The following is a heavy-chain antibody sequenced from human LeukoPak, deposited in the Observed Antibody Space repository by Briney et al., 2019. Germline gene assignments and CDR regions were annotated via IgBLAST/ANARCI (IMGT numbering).Heavy chain of an antibody. Sequence: GGSLRLSCAASVFTFSIYGMHWVRQAPGKGLEWVAFIRYDGSNKYYADSVKGRFTISRDNSKNTLYLQMNTLYLQMNSLRAEDTAVYYCAKDSCTSTSCPFDYWGQGTLVTVSS. J-gene: IGHJ4*02. D-gene: IGHD2-2*01. CDR2: IRYDGSNK. CDR3: AKDSCTSTSCPFDY. CDR1: VFTFSIYG. V-gene: IGHV3-30*02.